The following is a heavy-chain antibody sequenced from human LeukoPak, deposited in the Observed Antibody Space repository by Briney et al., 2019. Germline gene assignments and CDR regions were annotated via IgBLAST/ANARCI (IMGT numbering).Heavy chain of an antibody. CDR1: GGSISSYY. D-gene: IGHD6-19*01. V-gene: IGHV4-59*01. J-gene: IGHJ4*02. Sequence: PSETLSLTCTVSGGSISSYYWSWIRQPPGKGPEWIGYIFYSGSTNYNPSLKSRVTISVDTSKNQFSLKLSSVTAADTAVYYCARGRLVGWYVYWGQGTLVTVSS. CDR3: ARGRLVGWYVY. CDR2: IFYSGST.